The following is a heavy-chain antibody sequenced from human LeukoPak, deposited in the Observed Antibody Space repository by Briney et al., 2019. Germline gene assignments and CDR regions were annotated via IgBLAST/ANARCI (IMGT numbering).Heavy chain of an antibody. J-gene: IGHJ4*02. V-gene: IGHV3-48*03. Sequence: PGGSLRLSCAASGFTFSSYEMIWVRQAPGKGLEWVSYITSTGSTKYYADSVKGRFTISRDNAKNSLYLQMNSLRVEDTAVYYCAKDWTTVVTPKGYYFDSWGQGTLVTVSS. CDR2: ITSTGSTK. D-gene: IGHD4-23*01. CDR3: AKDWTTVVTPKGYYFDS. CDR1: GFTFSSYE.